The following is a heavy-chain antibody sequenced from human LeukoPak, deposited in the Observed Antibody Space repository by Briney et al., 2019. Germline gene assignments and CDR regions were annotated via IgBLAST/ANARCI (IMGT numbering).Heavy chain of an antibody. CDR2: ISGGGDIT. CDR1: GFNFANHA. D-gene: IGHD3-16*01. J-gene: IGHJ6*02. Sequence: GGSLRLSCAASGFNFANHATSWVRQTPGKGLEWVSAISGGGDITYYADSVTGRFTISRDNSKDTLFLQMHSLRPGDTAVYYYVRSPTPAYYYYYGMDVWGQGTTVTVSS. CDR3: VRSPTPAYYYYYGMDV. V-gene: IGHV3-23*01.